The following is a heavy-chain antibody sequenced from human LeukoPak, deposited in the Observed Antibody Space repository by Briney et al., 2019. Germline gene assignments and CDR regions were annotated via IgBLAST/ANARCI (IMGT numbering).Heavy chain of an antibody. Sequence: PSETLSLSCGVYGGSFSGYYWSWIRQPPGKGLEWIGEINPRGSTNYNPSLKSRVTLSADTSKNQFSMTLNSVTTADTAVYYCARRRLGYYFDYWGQGTLVTVSS. V-gene: IGHV4-34*01. CDR1: GGSFSGYY. J-gene: IGHJ4*02. CDR3: ARRRLGYYFDY. D-gene: IGHD5-24*01. CDR2: INPRGST.